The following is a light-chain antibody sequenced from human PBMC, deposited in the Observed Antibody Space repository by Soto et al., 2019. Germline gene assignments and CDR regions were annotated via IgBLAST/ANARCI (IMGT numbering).Light chain of an antibody. V-gene: IGKV1-13*02. CDR3: QHYNSYSEA. CDR1: QGISSA. J-gene: IGKJ1*01. Sequence: AIQLTQSPSSLSASVGDRVTITCRASQGISSALARYQQKPGKAPKLLIYKASTLKSGVPSRFSGSGSGTEFTLTISSLQPDDFATYYCQHYNSYSEAFGQGTKVDIK. CDR2: KAS.